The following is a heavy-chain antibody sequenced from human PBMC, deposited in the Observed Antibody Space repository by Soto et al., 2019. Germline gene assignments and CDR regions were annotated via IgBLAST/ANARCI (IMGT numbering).Heavy chain of an antibody. CDR2: IIPMFPTA. J-gene: IGHJ6*02. Sequence: SVKVSCKASGGTFSNHAISWVRQAPGQGLEWVGGIIPMFPTADYAQRFQGRVTITADDSTTTVYMELSGLRSEDTAMYYCARDDATYCGGDCYRYFYYGMDVWGRGTTVTVSS. V-gene: IGHV1-69*13. CDR1: GGTFSNHA. CDR3: ARDDATYCGGDCYRYFYYGMDV. D-gene: IGHD2-21*02.